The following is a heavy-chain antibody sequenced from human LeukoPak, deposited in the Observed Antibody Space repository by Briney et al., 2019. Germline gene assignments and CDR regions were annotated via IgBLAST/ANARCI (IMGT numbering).Heavy chain of an antibody. CDR3: ASGYFVHTFDF. V-gene: IGHV4-59*08. CDR2: IYYTGST. CDR1: GGSISNYY. D-gene: IGHD2-2*03. J-gene: IGHJ4*02. Sequence: SETLSLTCTVSGGSISNYYWSWIRQPPGKGLEWIGYIYYTGSTNYNPSLKSRVTISVDTSKNQFSLKLTSVTAADTAIFYCASGYFVHTFDFWGQGTLGTVSS.